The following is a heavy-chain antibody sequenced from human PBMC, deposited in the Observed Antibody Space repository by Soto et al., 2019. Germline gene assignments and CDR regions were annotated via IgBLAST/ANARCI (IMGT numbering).Heavy chain of an antibody. Sequence: GGSLRLSCAASGFTFSSYSMNWVRQAPGKGLEWVSYISSSSSTIYYADSVKGRFTISRDNAKNSLYLQMNSLRAEDTAVYYCARAHCSSTSCYFPWDYWGQGTLVTVSS. D-gene: IGHD2-2*01. V-gene: IGHV3-48*01. CDR1: GFTFSSYS. CDR3: ARAHCSSTSCYFPWDY. J-gene: IGHJ4*02. CDR2: ISSSSSTI.